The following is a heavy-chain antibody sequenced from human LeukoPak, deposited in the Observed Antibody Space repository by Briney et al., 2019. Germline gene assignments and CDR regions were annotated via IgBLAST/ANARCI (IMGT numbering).Heavy chain of an antibody. J-gene: IGHJ6*03. V-gene: IGHV3-23*01. CDR1: GFTFSSYG. D-gene: IGHD5-18*01. CDR2: ISGSGGST. Sequence: PGGSLRLSCAASGFTFSSYGMSWVRQAPGKGLEWVSAISGSGGSTYYADSVKGRFTISRDNSKNTLYLQMNSLRAEDTAVYYCAKGYTTNYYYYYMDVWGKGTTVTISS. CDR3: AKGYTTNYYYYYMDV.